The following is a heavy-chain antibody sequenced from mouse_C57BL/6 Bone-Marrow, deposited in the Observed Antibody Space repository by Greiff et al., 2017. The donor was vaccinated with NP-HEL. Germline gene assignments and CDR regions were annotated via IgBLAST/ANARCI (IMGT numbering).Heavy chain of an antibody. D-gene: IGHD2-4*01. Sequence: EVKLVESEGGLVQPGSSMKLSCTASGFTFSDYSMAWVRQVPEKGLEWVANINYDGSSNYYLASLKSRFIISRDNAKNILYLQMSSLKSEDTATYYCAREGGLRRRTYAMDYWGQGTSVTVSS. CDR2: INYDGSSN. CDR1: GFTFSDYS. J-gene: IGHJ4*01. CDR3: AREGGLRRRTYAMDY. V-gene: IGHV5-16*01.